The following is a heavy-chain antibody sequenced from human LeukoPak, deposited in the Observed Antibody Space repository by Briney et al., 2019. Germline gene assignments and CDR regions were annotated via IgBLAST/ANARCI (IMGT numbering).Heavy chain of an antibody. Sequence: PSETLSLTCTVSGGSINSGSYYWNWIRQSAGKGLEWIGSIYYSGSTYYNPSLKSRVTISVDTSKNQFSLKLSSVTAADTAVYYCARRRYSYGYNYWGQGTLVTVSS. CDR3: ARRRYSYGYNY. V-gene: IGHV4-39*07. D-gene: IGHD5-18*01. J-gene: IGHJ4*02. CDR1: GGSINSGSYY. CDR2: IYYSGST.